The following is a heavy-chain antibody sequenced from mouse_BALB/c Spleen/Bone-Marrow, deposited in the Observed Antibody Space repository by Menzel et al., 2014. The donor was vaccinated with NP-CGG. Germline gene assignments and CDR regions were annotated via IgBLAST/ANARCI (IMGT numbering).Heavy chain of an antibody. CDR3: ANYYYGYYFDS. J-gene: IGHJ2*01. V-gene: IGHV14-3*02. Sequence: VQLQQPGAELVKPGASVKLSCTASGFNIKDTYMHWVKQRPEQGLEWIGRIDPANGDTKYDPKFQGKATITAYTSSSTAYLQLSSLTSEDTAVYYCANYYYGYYFDSWGQGTTLTVSS. D-gene: IGHD1-1*01. CDR1: GFNIKDTY. CDR2: IDPANGDT.